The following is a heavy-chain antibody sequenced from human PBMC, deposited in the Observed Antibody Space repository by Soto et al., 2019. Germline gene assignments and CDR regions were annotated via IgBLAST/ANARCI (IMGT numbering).Heavy chain of an antibody. CDR2: IWFDGSNE. Sequence: QVELVESGGGVVQPGRSLRLCCAGSGFTFGSYGMNWVRQAPGKGLEWVAVIWFDGSNEDYAESVRGRFTISKDNSKNTVYLQMNSLRVEDTAVYYCRRGYDIVDYLVQGTLVTVSS. J-gene: IGHJ4*02. V-gene: IGHV3-33*01. CDR1: GFTFGSYG. D-gene: IGHD5-12*01. CDR3: RRGYDIVDY.